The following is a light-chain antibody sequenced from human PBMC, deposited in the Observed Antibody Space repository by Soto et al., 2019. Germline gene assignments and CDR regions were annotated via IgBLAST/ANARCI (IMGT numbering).Light chain of an antibody. CDR1: QTISPW. CDR2: KAS. CDR3: QHYKTYSRA. Sequence: DIQMTQSPSTLSASVGDRVTITCRASQTISPWLAWYQQSPGKAPKRLIYKASSLAGGVPSRFSGSGSGTEFTLTISSLQPDEFATYYCQHYKTYSRAFGQGTKVEIK. V-gene: IGKV1-5*03. J-gene: IGKJ1*01.